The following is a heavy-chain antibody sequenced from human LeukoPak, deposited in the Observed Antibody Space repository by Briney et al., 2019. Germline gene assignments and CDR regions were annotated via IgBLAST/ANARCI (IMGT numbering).Heavy chain of an antibody. J-gene: IGHJ5*02. CDR1: GGSISSAAYY. CDR3: ARRPIAAGNNWFDP. CDR2: IYYTGTT. Sequence: SETLSLTCTVSGGSISSAAYYWGWVRQPPGKGLDWIGSIYYTGTTYYSPSLQTRATLSFDTSKNQFSPKLTSVTAADTAVYFCARRPIAAGNNWFDPWGQGTLVTVSS. V-gene: IGHV4-39*01. D-gene: IGHD6-13*01.